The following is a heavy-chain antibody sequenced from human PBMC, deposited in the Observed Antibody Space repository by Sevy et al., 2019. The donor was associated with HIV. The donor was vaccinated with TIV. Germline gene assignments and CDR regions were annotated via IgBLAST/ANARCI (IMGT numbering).Heavy chain of an antibody. CDR3: TAGVGASDFDY. Sequence: GESLKISCAASGFTFSNAWMSWVRQAPGKGLEWVGRIKSKTEGATGDFAAPVKGRLLISRDDPRSTVYLQMNSLKTEDTAVYYCTAGVGASDFDYWGQGTLVTVSS. J-gene: IGHJ4*02. V-gene: IGHV3-15*01. CDR2: IKSKTEGATG. CDR1: GFTFSNAW. D-gene: IGHD1-26*01.